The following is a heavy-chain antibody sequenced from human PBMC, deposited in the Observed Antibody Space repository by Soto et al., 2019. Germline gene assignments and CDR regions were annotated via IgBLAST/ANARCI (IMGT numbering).Heavy chain of an antibody. V-gene: IGHV3-30*03. CDR1: GCTXSSYG. CDR3: ARVFGFGGMDV. Sequence: GGSLRLSCAASGCTXSSYGMRWVRQAPGKGLEWVAVISYDGSNKYYADSVKGRFTISRDNSKNTLYLQMNSLRAEDTAVYYCARVFGFGGMDVWGQGTTVTVSS. CDR2: ISYDGSNK. D-gene: IGHD3-10*01. J-gene: IGHJ6*02.